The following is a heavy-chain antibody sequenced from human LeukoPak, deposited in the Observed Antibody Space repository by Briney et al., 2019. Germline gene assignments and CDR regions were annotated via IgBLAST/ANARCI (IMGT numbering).Heavy chain of an antibody. CDR3: ARDRYYYDSSGPGFDY. CDR1: GYSISTGYY. CDR2: IYTSGST. D-gene: IGHD3-22*01. V-gene: IGHV4-4*07. J-gene: IGHJ4*02. Sequence: SETLSLTCTVSGYSISTGYYWDWIRQPAGKGLEWIGRIYTSGSTNYNPSLKSRVTMSVDTSKNQFSLKLSSVTAADTAVYYCARDRYYYDSSGPGFDYWGQGTLVTVSS.